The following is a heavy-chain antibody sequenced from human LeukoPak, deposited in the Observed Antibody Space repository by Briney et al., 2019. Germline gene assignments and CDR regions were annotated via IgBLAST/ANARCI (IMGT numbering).Heavy chain of an antibody. CDR3: ARDGGIALAALYCHGMDV. Sequence: PGGTLRLSCAAPGFTFNHYWMHWVRQVPGKGLVWVSRVDSHGSSTTYADSVKGRFTISRDNAKNTLYLQMNSLRAEDTAVYYCARDGGIALAALYCHGMDVWGQGTTVTVSS. CDR2: VDSHGSST. V-gene: IGHV3-74*01. D-gene: IGHD6-19*01. J-gene: IGHJ6*02. CDR1: GFTFNHYW.